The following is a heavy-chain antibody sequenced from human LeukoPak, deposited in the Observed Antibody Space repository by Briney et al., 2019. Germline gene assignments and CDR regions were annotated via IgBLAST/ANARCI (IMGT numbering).Heavy chain of an antibody. D-gene: IGHD2-8*01. Sequence: ASVKVSCKAYGYTFTGYYMHWVRQAPGQGLEWMGWINPNSGGTNYAQKFQGRVTMTRDTPISTAYMELSRLRSDDTAVYYCARDPTYCTNGVCYKYFDYWGQGTLVTVSS. V-gene: IGHV1-2*02. J-gene: IGHJ4*02. CDR2: INPNSGGT. CDR3: ARDPTYCTNGVCYKYFDY. CDR1: GYTFTGYY.